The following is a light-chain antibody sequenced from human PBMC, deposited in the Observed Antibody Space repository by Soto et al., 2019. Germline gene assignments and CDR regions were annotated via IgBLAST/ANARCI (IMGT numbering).Light chain of an antibody. Sequence: QSALTQPASVSGSPGQSITISCTGTSSDVGGYNYVSWYQQHPGKAPKLMIYDVSNRPSGVSNRFSGSKSGNTASLTISGLLSEDEAAYYCSSYTSSSTLVFGGGTKVTV. J-gene: IGLJ2*01. CDR3: SSYTSSSTLV. V-gene: IGLV2-14*01. CDR2: DVS. CDR1: SSDVGGYNY.